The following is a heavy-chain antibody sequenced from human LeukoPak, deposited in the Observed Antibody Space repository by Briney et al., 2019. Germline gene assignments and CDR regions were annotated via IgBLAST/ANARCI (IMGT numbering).Heavy chain of an antibody. CDR1: GGSISCSSYY. CDR2: IYYSGST. Sequence: PSETLSLTCTVSGGSISCSSYYWGWIRQPPGKGLEWIGSIYYSGSTYYNPSLKSRVTISVDTSKNQFSLKLSSVTAADTAVYYCARAIAAREVFDYWGQGTLVTVSS. J-gene: IGHJ4*02. V-gene: IGHV4-39*01. D-gene: IGHD6-6*01. CDR3: ARAIAAREVFDY.